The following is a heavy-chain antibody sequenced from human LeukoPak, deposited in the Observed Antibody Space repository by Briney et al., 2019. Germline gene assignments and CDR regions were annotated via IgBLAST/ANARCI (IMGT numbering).Heavy chain of an antibody. V-gene: IGHV3-23*01. Sequence: GGSLRLPCAASGFTFSSYAMSWVRQAPGKGLEWVSAISGSGGSTYYADSVKGRFTISRDNSKNTLYLQMNSLRAEDTAVYYCAKVTINFIAAAGMDYWGQGTLVTVSS. D-gene: IGHD6-13*01. CDR2: ISGSGGST. CDR3: AKVTINFIAAAGMDY. CDR1: GFTFSSYA. J-gene: IGHJ4*02.